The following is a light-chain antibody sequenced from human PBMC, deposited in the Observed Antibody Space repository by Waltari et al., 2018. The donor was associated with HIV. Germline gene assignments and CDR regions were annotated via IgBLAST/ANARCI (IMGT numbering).Light chain of an antibody. CDR2: GAS. CDR3: HQYNNWPLCT. V-gene: IGKV3D-15*03. CDR1: QTVGTY. J-gene: IGKJ2*02. Sequence: IVMTQSPVTLSVSPGGRVTLSCRASQTVGTYLAWYQQKTGRAPRLLIYGASIRATGIPARFSGSGSGTDFNLIISDLQPEDCALYFCHQYNNWPLCTFGQGTKVE.